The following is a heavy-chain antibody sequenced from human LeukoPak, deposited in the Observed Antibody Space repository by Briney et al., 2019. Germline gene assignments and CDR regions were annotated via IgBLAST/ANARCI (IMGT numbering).Heavy chain of an antibody. CDR1: GYTFTDFY. D-gene: IGHD4-17*01. Sequence: SVKVSCKASGYTFTDFYLHWVRQAPGQGLEWMGRIIPILGIANYAQKFQGRVTITADKSTSTAYMELSSLRSEDTAVYYCARQEGPYGDYAPLDYWGQGTLVTVSS. CDR3: ARQEGPYGDYAPLDY. J-gene: IGHJ4*02. CDR2: IIPILGIA. V-gene: IGHV1-69*02.